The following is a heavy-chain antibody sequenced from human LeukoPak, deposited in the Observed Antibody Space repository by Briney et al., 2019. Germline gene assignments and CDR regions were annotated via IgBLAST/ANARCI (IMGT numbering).Heavy chain of an antibody. D-gene: IGHD3-22*01. J-gene: IGHJ4*02. CDR1: GGSISSSSYY. V-gene: IGHV4-39*07. CDR3: ARGAWYYYDSSGYYSY. Sequence: SETLSLTCTVSGGSISSSSYYWSWIRQPPGKGLEWIGEINHSGSTNYNPSLKSRVTISVDTSKNQFSLKLSSVTAADTAVYYCARGAWYYYDSSGYYSYWGQGTLVTVSS. CDR2: INHSGST.